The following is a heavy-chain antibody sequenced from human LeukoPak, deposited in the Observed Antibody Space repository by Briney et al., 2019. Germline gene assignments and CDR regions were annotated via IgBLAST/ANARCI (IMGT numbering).Heavy chain of an antibody. J-gene: IGHJ4*02. V-gene: IGHV1-2*06. Sequence: AASVTVSCKASGYTFTGYYMHWVRQAPGQGLEYMGRINPISGGTVYAQKFQGRVTMTRDTSITTAYMELTRLTSDDTAVYYCARYCSSTSCYSDYWGQGTLVTVSS. CDR3: ARYCSSTSCYSDY. CDR1: GYTFTGYY. CDR2: INPISGGT. D-gene: IGHD2-2*01.